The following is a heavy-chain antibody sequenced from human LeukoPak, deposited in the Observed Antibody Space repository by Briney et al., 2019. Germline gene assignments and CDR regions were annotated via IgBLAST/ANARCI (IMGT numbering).Heavy chain of an antibody. Sequence: PSETLSLTCAVYGGSFSGYYWSWIRQPPGKGLEWIGEINHSGSTNYNPSLKSRVTISVDTSKNQFSLKLSSVTAADTAVYYCARHTLSGSYPYYYYYMDVWGKGTTVTISS. V-gene: IGHV4-34*01. CDR2: INHSGST. CDR3: ARHTLSGSYPYYYYYMDV. J-gene: IGHJ6*03. D-gene: IGHD1-26*01. CDR1: GGSFSGYY.